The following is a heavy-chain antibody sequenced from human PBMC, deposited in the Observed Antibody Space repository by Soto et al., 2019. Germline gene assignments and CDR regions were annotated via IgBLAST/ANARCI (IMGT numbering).Heavy chain of an antibody. V-gene: IGHV1-69*06. CDR3: ARDPGSSWYALAFDI. D-gene: IGHD6-13*01. CDR1: GGTFSSYA. Sequence: SVKVSCKASGGTFSSYAISWVRQAPGQGLEWMGGIIPIFGTANYAQKFQGRVTITADKSTSTAYMELSSLRSEDTAVYYCARDPGSSWYALAFDIWGNGKMVIVSS. CDR2: IIPIFGTA. J-gene: IGHJ3*02.